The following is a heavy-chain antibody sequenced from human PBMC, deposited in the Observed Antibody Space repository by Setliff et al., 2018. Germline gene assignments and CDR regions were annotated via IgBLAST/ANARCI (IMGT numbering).Heavy chain of an antibody. CDR1: GFTFSDYY. V-gene: IGHV3-11*04. Sequence: GSLRLSCAASGFTFSDYYMSWIRQAPGKGLEWVSYISFNSGSTIYYADSVKGRFTISRDNAKNSLYLQMNSLRAEDTAVYYCAKDIVAPGLFLDYWGQGTLVTVSS. D-gene: IGHD3-16*02. J-gene: IGHJ4*02. CDR3: AKDIVAPGLFLDY. CDR2: ISFNSGSTI.